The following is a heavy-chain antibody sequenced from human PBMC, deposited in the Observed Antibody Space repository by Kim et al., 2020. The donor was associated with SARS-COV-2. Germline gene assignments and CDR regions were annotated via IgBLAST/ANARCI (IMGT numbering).Heavy chain of an antibody. CDR1: GFTFSDYY. CDR3: ASEATGGRGAFDY. Sequence: GGSLRLSCAASGFTFSDYYMSWIRQAPGKGLEWVSYISSSSSYTNYADSVKGRFTISRDNAKNSLYLQMNSLRAEDTAVYYCASEATGGRGAFDYWGQGTLVTVSS. J-gene: IGHJ4*02. V-gene: IGHV3-11*06. D-gene: IGHD5-12*01. CDR2: ISSSSSYT.